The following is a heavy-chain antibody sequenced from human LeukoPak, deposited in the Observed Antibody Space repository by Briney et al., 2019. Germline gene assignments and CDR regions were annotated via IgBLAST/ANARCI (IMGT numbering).Heavy chain of an antibody. Sequence: PGRSLRLSCAASGFTFSSYGMHWVRQAPGKGLEWVAVIWYDGSNKYYADSVKGRFTIFRDNSKNTLYLQMNSLRAEDTAVYYCARDYYGSGSYYRSPDYWGQGTLVTVSS. J-gene: IGHJ4*02. D-gene: IGHD3-10*01. V-gene: IGHV3-33*01. CDR1: GFTFSSYG. CDR2: IWYDGSNK. CDR3: ARDYYGSGSYYRSPDY.